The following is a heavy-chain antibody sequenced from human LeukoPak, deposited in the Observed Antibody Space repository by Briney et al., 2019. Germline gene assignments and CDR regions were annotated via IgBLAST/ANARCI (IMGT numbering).Heavy chain of an antibody. CDR1: GLTFSSYS. V-gene: IGHV3-21*01. CDR3: AVLGATTPDY. J-gene: IGHJ4*02. CDR2: ISSSSSYI. D-gene: IGHD1-26*01. Sequence: PGGSLRLSCAASGLTFSSYSMNWVRQAPGKGLEWVSSISSSSSYIYYADSVKGRFTISRDNAKNSLYLQMNSLRAEDTAVYYCAVLGATTPDYWGQGTLVTVSS.